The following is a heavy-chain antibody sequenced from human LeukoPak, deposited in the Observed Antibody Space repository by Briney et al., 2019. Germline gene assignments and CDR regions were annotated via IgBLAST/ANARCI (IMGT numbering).Heavy chain of an antibody. CDR3: AREKFPGYNYGTFDY. J-gene: IGHJ4*02. Sequence: SETLSLTCTVSGGSISGYYWSWIRQPPGKGLEWIGFIYYSGSTNYNPSFKSRVTLSVDTSKNQFSLELSSVTAADTAVYYCAREKFPGYNYGTFDYWGQGTLVTVSS. V-gene: IGHV4-59*01. CDR2: IYYSGST. CDR1: GGSISGYY. D-gene: IGHD5-18*01.